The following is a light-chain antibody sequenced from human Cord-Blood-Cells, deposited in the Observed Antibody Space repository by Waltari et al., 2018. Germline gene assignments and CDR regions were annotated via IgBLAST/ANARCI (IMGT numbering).Light chain of an antibody. CDR3: SSYTSSSTLV. CDR2: DVS. Sequence: PALTQPPSVSGSPEQSITISRTGTSTAVGGYNYVSWYQRPPGKAPKLMIYDVSNRPSGLSNRFSGSKSGNTASLPISGLQAEDEADYYCSSYTSSSTLVFGTGTKVTVL. J-gene: IGLJ1*01. V-gene: IGLV2-14*01. CDR1: STAVGGYNY.